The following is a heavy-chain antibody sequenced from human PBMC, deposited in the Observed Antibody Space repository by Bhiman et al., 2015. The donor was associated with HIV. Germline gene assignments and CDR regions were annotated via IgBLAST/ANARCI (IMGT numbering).Heavy chain of an antibody. V-gene: IGHV3-43*01. J-gene: IGHJ4*02. Sequence: VQLVESGGIVVQPGGSLRLSCAASGITFSDYTMHWVRQAPGKGLEWVSRITSDGSDSYYSDSVKGRFTISRDYSTNSLYLQMNSLRSEDTALYYCTLGGHWLSPFFDYWGQGTGSTVSS. CDR1: GITFSDYT. CDR2: ITSDGSDS. D-gene: IGHD3-16*01. CDR3: TLGGHWLSPFFDY.